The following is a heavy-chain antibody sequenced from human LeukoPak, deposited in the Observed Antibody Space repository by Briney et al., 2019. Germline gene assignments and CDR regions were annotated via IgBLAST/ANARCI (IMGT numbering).Heavy chain of an antibody. Sequence: PGGSLRLSCAASGFTVSSNYMSWVRQAPGKGLEWVSVIYSGGSTYYADSVKGRFTISRDNSKNTLYLQMNSLRAEDTAVYYCARAAGIAAAGRQVFDYWGQGTLVTVSS. CDR3: ARAAGIAAAGRQVFDY. V-gene: IGHV3-53*01. CDR1: GFTVSSNY. J-gene: IGHJ4*02. CDR2: IYSGGST. D-gene: IGHD6-13*01.